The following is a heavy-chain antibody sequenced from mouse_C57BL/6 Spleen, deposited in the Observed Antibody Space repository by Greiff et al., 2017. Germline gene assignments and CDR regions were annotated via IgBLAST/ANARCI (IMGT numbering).Heavy chain of an antibody. CDR2: IKPSTGGT. V-gene: IGHV1-42*01. J-gene: IGHJ4*01. D-gene: IGHD2-1*01. CDR1: GYSFTGYY. CDR3: ARHYGNSNYYAMDY. Sequence: EVQLQQSGPELVKPGASVKISCKASGYSFTGYYMNWVKQSPEKSLEWIGEIKPSTGGTTYNQKFEAKATLTVDKSSSTAYMQLKSLTSEDSAVYYCARHYGNSNYYAMDYWGQGTSVTVSS.